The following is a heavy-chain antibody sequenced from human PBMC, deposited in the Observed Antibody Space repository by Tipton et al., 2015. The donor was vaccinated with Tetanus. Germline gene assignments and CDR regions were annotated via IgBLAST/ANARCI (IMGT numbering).Heavy chain of an antibody. Sequence: SLRLSCAASGFTFSSYEMNWVRQAPGKGLEWVSYISSSGSTIYYADSAKGRFTISRDNAKNSLYLQMNSLRAEDTAVYYCARDGGATTGPYRSYYYGMDVWGQGTTVTVSS. CDR3: ARDGGATTGPYRSYYYGMDV. J-gene: IGHJ6*02. V-gene: IGHV3-48*03. CDR2: ISSSGSTI. D-gene: IGHD1-26*01. CDR1: GFTFSSYE.